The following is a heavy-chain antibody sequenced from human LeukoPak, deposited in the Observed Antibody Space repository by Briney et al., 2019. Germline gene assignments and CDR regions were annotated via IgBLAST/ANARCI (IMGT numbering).Heavy chain of an antibody. CDR3: ARTLYDSSGYWIYYFDY. Sequence: SETLSLTCTVSGGSISSYYWSWIRQPPGKGLEWVGYIYYSGRTNYNPSLKSLVTISVDTSKNQFSLKLSSGTAADTAVYYCARTLYDSSGYWIYYFDYWGQGTLVTVSS. V-gene: IGHV4-59*01. J-gene: IGHJ4*02. CDR1: GGSISSYY. D-gene: IGHD3-22*01. CDR2: IYYSGRT.